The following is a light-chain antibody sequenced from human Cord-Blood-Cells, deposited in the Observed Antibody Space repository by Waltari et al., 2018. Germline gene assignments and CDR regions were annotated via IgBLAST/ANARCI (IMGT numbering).Light chain of an antibody. CDR3: CSYAGSYTWV. V-gene: IGLV2-11*01. CDR1: SSDVGGYNY. J-gene: IGLJ3*02. CDR2: DVS. Sequence: QSALTQPRSVSGSPGQSVTISCTGTSSDVGGYNYVSWYQQHPGKAPKLMICDVSKLPSGVPDRFSGSKSGNTASLTISGLQAEDEADYYCCSYAGSYTWVFGGGTKLTVL.